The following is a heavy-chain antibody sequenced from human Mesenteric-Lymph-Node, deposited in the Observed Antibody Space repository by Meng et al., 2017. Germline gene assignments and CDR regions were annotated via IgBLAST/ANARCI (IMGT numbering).Heavy chain of an antibody. CDR3: ARPTTVTAFDI. CDR1: GYTFTSYD. J-gene: IGHJ3*02. Sequence: ASVKVSCKASGYTFTSYDINWVRQATGQGLEWMGWMNPNSGNTGYAQKFQGRVTITRNTSISTAYMELSRLRSDDTAVYYCARPTTVTAFDIWGQGTMVTVSS. D-gene: IGHD4-17*01. V-gene: IGHV1-8*03. CDR2: MNPNSGNT.